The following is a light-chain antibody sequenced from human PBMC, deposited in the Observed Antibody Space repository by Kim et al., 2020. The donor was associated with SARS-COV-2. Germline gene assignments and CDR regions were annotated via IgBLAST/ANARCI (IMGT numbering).Light chain of an antibody. J-gene: IGKJ5*01. V-gene: IGKV1-17*03. CDR3: LQHNSYPLT. Sequence: DIQMTQSPSAMSASVGDRVTITCRASQGISKSLAWFQQKPGKVPERLIYAASNLEGGVPSRFTGSGSGTEFTLTISSLQPEDFGTYYCLQHNSYPLTFGQGTRLEIK. CDR2: AAS. CDR1: QGISKS.